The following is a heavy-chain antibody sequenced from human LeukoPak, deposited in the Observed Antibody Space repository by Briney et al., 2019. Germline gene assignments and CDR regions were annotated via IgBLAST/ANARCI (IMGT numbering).Heavy chain of an antibody. CDR3: STDPRLLIY. CDR2: ISNGDGTI. D-gene: IGHD2-8*01. J-gene: IGHJ4*01. V-gene: IGHV3-48*03. Sequence: PGGSLRLSCAASGLTFSSYEMNWVRQAPGKGLEWVSYISNGDGTIKDADSVKGRFTISRDNAKDSLYLQMNGLRPEDTALYYCSTDPRLLIYWGHGTLVTVSS. CDR1: GLTFSSYE.